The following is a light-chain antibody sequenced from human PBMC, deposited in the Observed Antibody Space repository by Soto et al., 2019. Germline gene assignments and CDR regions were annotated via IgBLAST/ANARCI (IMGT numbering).Light chain of an antibody. J-gene: IGKJ5*01. CDR1: QSISSSY. V-gene: IGKV3-20*01. CDR2: GAF. CDR3: QQYVSLPIT. Sequence: EIVLTQSLGTLSLSPEERATLSCRASQSISSSYLAWYQQKPGQAPRLLIYGAFSRATGIPDRFSGSGSGTDFTLTINRVAPEDFAVYYCQQYVSLPITFGQGTRLEIK.